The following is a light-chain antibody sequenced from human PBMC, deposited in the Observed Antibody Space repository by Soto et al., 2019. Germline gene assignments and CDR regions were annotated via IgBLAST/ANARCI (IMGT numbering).Light chain of an antibody. CDR3: HETAANPWT. Sequence: DIQMTQSPSSLSASVGDRVTITCRASQNIGVYLNWYQKKPGKAPKLLIHAASSLHSGVPSTFSGSGSGTDFAITISSLQPEDFETYYCHETAANPWTFAQGTKVDIK. J-gene: IGKJ1*01. CDR1: QNIGVY. V-gene: IGKV1-39*01. CDR2: AAS.